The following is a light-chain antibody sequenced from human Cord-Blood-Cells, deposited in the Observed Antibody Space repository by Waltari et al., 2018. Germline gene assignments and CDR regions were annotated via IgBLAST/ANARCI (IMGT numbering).Light chain of an antibody. CDR2: EVS. J-gene: IGLJ1*01. V-gene: IGLV2-8*01. CDR3: SSYAGSNNYV. Sequence: QSALTQPPSASRSPGQSVTISCTATRSDVGGYNAVSWYQQHPGKAPKLMIYEVSKRPSGVPDRFSGSKSGNTASLTVSGLQAEDEADYYCSSYAGSNNYVFGTGTKVTVL. CDR1: RSDVGGYNA.